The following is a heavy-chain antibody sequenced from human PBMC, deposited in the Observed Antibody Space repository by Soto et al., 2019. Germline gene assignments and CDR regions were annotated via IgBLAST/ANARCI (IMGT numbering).Heavy chain of an antibody. CDR3: ARGDSSGSYYDFDY. V-gene: IGHV4-61*01. J-gene: IGHJ4*02. CDR2: IYYSGST. D-gene: IGHD1-26*01. Sequence: SETLSLTCTVSGGSVSSGSYYWSWIRQPPGKGLEWIGYIYYSGSTNYNPSLKSRVTISVDTSKNQFSLKLSSVTAADTAVYYCARGDSSGSYYDFDYWGQGTPVTVSS. CDR1: GGSVSSGSYY.